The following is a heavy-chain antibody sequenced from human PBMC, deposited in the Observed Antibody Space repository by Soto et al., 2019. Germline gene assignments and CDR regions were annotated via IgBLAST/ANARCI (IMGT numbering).Heavy chain of an antibody. CDR2: ISSSSSTI. Sequence: GGSLRLSCAASGFTFSSYSMNWVRQAPGKGLEWVSYISSSSSTIYYADSVKGRFTISRDNAKNSLYLQMNSLRAEDTAVYYCAREKSEDSSGYYLGKFDYWGQGTLVTVSS. V-gene: IGHV3-48*01. CDR3: AREKSEDSSGYYLGKFDY. D-gene: IGHD3-22*01. CDR1: GFTFSSYS. J-gene: IGHJ4*02.